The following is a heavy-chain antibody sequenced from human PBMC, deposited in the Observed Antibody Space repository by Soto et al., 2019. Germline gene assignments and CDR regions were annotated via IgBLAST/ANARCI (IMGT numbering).Heavy chain of an antibody. CDR3: ARALTMIAPPPP. D-gene: IGHD3-22*01. Sequence: SESLSPTYNSSGRPFSGYYWSWIRQPPGKGLEWIGEINHSGSTNYNPSLKSRVTISVDTSKNQFSLKLSSVTAADTAVYYCARALTMIAPPPPWGQG. V-gene: IGHV4-34*01. J-gene: IGHJ5*02. CDR1: GRPFSGYY. CDR2: INHSGST.